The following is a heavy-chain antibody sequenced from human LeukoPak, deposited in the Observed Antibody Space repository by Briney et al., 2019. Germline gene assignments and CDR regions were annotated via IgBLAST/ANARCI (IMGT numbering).Heavy chain of an antibody. CDR3: ARVETYDILTGYYYFDY. V-gene: IGHV1-18*01. CDR1: GYTFTSYG. Sequence: ASVKVSCKASGYTFTSYGISWVRQAPGQGLEWMGWISAYNGNTNYAQKLQGRVTMTTDTSTSTAYMELRSLRSDDTAVYYCARVETYDILTGYYYFDYWAREPWSPSPQ. CDR2: ISAYNGNT. J-gene: IGHJ4*02. D-gene: IGHD3-9*01.